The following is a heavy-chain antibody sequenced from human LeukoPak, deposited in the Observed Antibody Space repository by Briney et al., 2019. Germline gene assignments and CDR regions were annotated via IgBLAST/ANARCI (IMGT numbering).Heavy chain of an antibody. CDR3: AKDLVAAGTGGAFDI. V-gene: IGHV3-9*01. D-gene: IGHD6-13*01. CDR2: ISWNSGSI. CDR1: GFTFDDYA. J-gene: IGHJ3*02. Sequence: GGSLRLSCAASGFTFDDYAMHWVRQAPGKGLEWVSGISWNSGSIGYADSVKGRFTISRDNAKNSLYLQMNSLRAEDTALYYCAKDLVAAGTGGAFDIWGQGTMVTVSS.